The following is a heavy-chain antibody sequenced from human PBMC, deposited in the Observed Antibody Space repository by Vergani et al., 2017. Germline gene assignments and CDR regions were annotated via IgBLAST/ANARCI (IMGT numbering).Heavy chain of an antibody. CDR1: GFTFSSYS. V-gene: IGHV3-21*01. Sequence: EVQLVESGGGLVKPGGSLRLSCAASGFTFSSYSMNWVRQAPGKGLEWVSGISWNSGSIGYADSVKGRFTISRDNSKNTLYLQMNSLRAEDTAVYYCARERSDILTGRYYYYYYGMDVWGQGTTVTVSS. D-gene: IGHD3-9*01. J-gene: IGHJ6*02. CDR3: ARERSDILTGRYYYYYYGMDV. CDR2: ISWNSGSI.